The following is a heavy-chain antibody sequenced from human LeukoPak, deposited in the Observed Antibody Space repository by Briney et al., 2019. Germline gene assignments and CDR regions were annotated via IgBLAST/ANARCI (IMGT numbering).Heavy chain of an antibody. CDR2: IIPIFGTA. D-gene: IGHD1-14*01. J-gene: IGHJ3*02. CDR3: ARDLRNRRDAFDI. V-gene: IGHV1-69*06. Sequence: SVKVSCKASGYTFTSYAISWVRQAPGQGLEWMGGIIPIFGTANYAQKFQGRVTITADKSTSTAYMELSSLRSEDTAVYYCARDLRNRRDAFDIWGQGTMVTVSS. CDR1: GYTFTSYA.